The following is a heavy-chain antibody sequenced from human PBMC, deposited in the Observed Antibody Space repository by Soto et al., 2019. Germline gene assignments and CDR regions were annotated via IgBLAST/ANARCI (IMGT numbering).Heavy chain of an antibody. D-gene: IGHD3-3*01. V-gene: IGHV3-23*01. CDR3: AKEGIYGFYYYYYYMDV. J-gene: IGHJ6*03. Sequence: GGSLRLSCAASGFTFSSYAMSWVRQAPGKGLEWVSAISGSGGSTYYADSVKGRFTISRDNSKNTLYLQMNSLRAEDTAVYYCAKEGIYGFYYYYYYMDVWGKGTTVTVSS. CDR2: ISGSGGST. CDR1: GFTFSSYA.